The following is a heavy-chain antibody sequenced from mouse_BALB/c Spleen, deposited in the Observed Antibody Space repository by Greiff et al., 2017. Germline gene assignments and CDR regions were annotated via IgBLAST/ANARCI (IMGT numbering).Heavy chain of an antibody. V-gene: IGHV6-6*02. CDR3: TRGGYYQDFDV. J-gene: IGHJ1*01. CDR2: IRLKSNNYAT. D-gene: IGHD2-3*01. Sequence: EVQVVESGGGLVQPGGSMKLSCVASGFTFSNYWMNWVRQSPEKGLEWVAEIRLKSNNYATHYAESVKGRFTISRDDSKSSVYLQMNNLRAEDTGIYYCTRGGYYQDFDVWGAGTTVTVSS. CDR1: GFTFSNYW.